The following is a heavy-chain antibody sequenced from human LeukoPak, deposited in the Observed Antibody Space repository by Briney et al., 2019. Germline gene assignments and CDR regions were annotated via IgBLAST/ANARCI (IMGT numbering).Heavy chain of an antibody. D-gene: IGHD2-2*01. CDR3: AGIFLVPAAPGAFDI. Sequence: PSETLSLTCTVSGGSISSYYWSWIRQPPGKGLEWIGYIYYSGSTNYNPSLKSRVTISVDTSKNQFSLKLSSVTAADTAVYYCAGIFLVPAAPGAFDIWGQGTMVTVSS. J-gene: IGHJ3*02. CDR2: IYYSGST. V-gene: IGHV4-59*01. CDR1: GGSISSYY.